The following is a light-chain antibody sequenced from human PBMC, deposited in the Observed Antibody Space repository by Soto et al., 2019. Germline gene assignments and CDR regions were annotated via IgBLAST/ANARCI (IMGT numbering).Light chain of an antibody. CDR3: CSYAGSSSYV. CDR2: EGS. V-gene: IGLV2-23*01. CDR1: SSDVGSYNL. Sequence: QSALTQPASVSGSPGQSITISCTGTSSDVGSYNLVSWYQQHPGKGPKLMIYEGSKRPSGVSNRFSGSKSGNTASLTISGLQAEEEADYYCCSYAGSSSYVFGTGIKLTVL. J-gene: IGLJ1*01.